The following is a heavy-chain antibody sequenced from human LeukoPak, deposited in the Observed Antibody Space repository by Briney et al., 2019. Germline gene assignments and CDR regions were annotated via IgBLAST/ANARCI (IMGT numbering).Heavy chain of an antibody. V-gene: IGHV3-23*01. D-gene: IGHD6-19*01. CDR2: IGPSNGTT. Sequence: GGSLRLSCAASGFTFSRYAMTWVRQAPGKGLEWVSSIGPSNGTTYYAESVKGRFTISRDNSENTLYLQLNSLRADDTAIYYCVKRSTSGWFYFDYWGQGTLVTVSS. CDR1: GFTFSRYA. J-gene: IGHJ4*02. CDR3: VKRSTSGWFYFDY.